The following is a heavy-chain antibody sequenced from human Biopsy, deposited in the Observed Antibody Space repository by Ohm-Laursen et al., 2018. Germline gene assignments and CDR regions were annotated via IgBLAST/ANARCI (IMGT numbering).Heavy chain of an antibody. J-gene: IGHJ6*02. CDR1: GESSSGYF. CDR3: ARGSGYFKLDV. D-gene: IGHD5-12*01. V-gene: IGHV4-34*04. Sequence: TLSLTCAVNGESSSGYFWNWIRHPPGKGLEGIGEFNQSGSTKKNPSLKRRATLSADSSNSQFSLRLTSVTAADTAIYYCARGSGYFKLDVWGQGTTVTVSS. CDR2: FNQSGST.